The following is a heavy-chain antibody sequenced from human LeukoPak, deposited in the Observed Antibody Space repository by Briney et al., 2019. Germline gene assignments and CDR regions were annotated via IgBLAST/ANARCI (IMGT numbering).Heavy chain of an antibody. CDR3: ATGASGSWDF. J-gene: IGHJ4*02. V-gene: IGHV3-7*03. D-gene: IGHD6-13*01. Sequence: PGGSLRLSCAASGFTFSRPWMSWVRQPPGKGLEWVANISPDGSTKYHMDSVKGRFTISRDHAKDSLYLEMSRLRDDDTAMYYCATGASGSWDFGGQGTLVTVSS. CDR1: GFTFSRPW. CDR2: ISPDGSTK.